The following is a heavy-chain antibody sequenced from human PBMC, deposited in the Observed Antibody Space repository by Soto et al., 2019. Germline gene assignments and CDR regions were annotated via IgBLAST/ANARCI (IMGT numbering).Heavy chain of an antibody. V-gene: IGHV3-23*01. D-gene: IGHD4-17*01. CDR1: GFTFSSYA. Sequence: GGSLRLSCADSGFTFSSYAMSWVRQAPGKGLEWVSAISGSGGSTYYADSVKGRFTISRDNSKNTLYLQMNSLRAEDTAVYYCAKDRQSGPYGDYGRVYILYLSLAYFQHWGQGTLVTVSS. CDR2: ISGSGGST. J-gene: IGHJ1*01. CDR3: AKDRQSGPYGDYGRVYILYLSLAYFQH.